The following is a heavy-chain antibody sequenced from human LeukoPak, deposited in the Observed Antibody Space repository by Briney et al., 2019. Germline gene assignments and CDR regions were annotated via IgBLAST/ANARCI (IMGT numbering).Heavy chain of an antibody. CDR1: GGTFSRYV. J-gene: IGHJ4*02. D-gene: IGHD6-19*01. Sequence: SVKVSCKASGGTFSRYVISWVRQAPGQGLEWMGGIIPMFGIANYAQKFQGRVTITADESTSTAYMELSSLRSEDTAVYYCARDRPYTGGWRGFDYWGQGTLVTVSS. CDR2: IIPMFGIA. V-gene: IGHV1-69*13. CDR3: ARDRPYTGGWRGFDY.